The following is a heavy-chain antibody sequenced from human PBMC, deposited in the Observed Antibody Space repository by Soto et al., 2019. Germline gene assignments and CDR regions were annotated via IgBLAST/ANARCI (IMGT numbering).Heavy chain of an antibody. Sequence: SVKVSCKASGGTFSSYAVSWVRQAPGQGLEWMGGIIPIFGTANYAQKFQGRVTITADESTSTAYMELSSLRSEDTAVYYCARARYYYDSSGYYPLGYYYYGMDVWGQGTTVTVSS. CDR3: ARARYYYDSSGYYPLGYYYYGMDV. J-gene: IGHJ6*02. D-gene: IGHD3-22*01. V-gene: IGHV1-69*13. CDR1: GGTFSSYA. CDR2: IIPIFGTA.